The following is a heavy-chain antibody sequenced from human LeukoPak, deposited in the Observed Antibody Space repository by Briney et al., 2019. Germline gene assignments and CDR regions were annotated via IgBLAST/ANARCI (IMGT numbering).Heavy chain of an antibody. J-gene: IGHJ4*02. V-gene: IGHV3-30*04. CDR3: AILVYDSSAPDFDY. Sequence: PGSSLRLSCAASGFTFSSYAMHWVRQAPGKGLEWVAVISYDGSNKYYADSVKGRFTISRDNSKNTLYLQMNSLRAEDTAVYYCAILVYDSSAPDFDYWGQGTLVTVSS. D-gene: IGHD3-22*01. CDR2: ISYDGSNK. CDR1: GFTFSSYA.